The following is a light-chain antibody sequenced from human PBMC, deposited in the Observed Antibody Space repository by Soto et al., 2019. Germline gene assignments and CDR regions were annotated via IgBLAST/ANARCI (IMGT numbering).Light chain of an antibody. J-gene: IGLJ1*01. CDR3: SLYTSENTYV. Sequence: QSALTQPPSVSGSPGQSVTISCTGTSTDFVSYNRVSWYQQPPDTAPKLMIYEASNRPSGVPDRFSGSKSGNTASLTISGLQAADVADYYCSLYTSENTYVFGTGTKVTVL. CDR2: EAS. CDR1: STDFVSYNR. V-gene: IGLV2-18*01.